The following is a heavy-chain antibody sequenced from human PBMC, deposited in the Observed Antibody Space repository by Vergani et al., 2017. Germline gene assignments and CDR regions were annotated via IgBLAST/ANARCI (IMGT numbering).Heavy chain of an antibody. CDR1: GFTFSSYE. D-gene: IGHD2-8*01. J-gene: IGHJ6*02. CDR3: AFSLEVMGYYYYYGMDV. CDR2: ISSSGSNI. V-gene: IGHV3-48*03. Sequence: EVQLVESGGGLVQPGGSLRLSCAASGFTFSSYEMNWVRQAPGKGLEWVSYISSSGSNIYYADSVKGRFTISRDNAKNSLYLQMNSLRAEDTAVYYCAFSLEVMGYYYYYGMDVWGQGTTVTVSS.